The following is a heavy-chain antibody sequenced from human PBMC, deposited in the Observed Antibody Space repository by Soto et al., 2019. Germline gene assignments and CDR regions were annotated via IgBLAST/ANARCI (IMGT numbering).Heavy chain of an antibody. CDR2: IYYSGST. Sequence: QVQLQESGPGLVKPSETLSLTCTVSGGSISSYYWSWIRQPPGKGLEWIGYIYYSGSTNYNPSLKSRVTISVDTPKNQFSLKLSSVTAADTAVYYCARQDTAMGYYYYGMDVWGQGTTVTVSS. D-gene: IGHD5-18*01. CDR1: GGSISSYY. V-gene: IGHV4-59*01. CDR3: ARQDTAMGYYYYGMDV. J-gene: IGHJ6*02.